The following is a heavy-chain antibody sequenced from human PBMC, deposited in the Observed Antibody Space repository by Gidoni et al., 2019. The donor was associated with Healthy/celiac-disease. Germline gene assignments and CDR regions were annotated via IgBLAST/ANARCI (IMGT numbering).Heavy chain of an antibody. Sequence: QVQLVESGGGVVQPGRSLRLSCAASGFTFSSYGMHWVRQAPGKGLEWVAVIWYDGSNKYYADSVKGRFTISRDNSKNTLYLQMNSLRAEDTAVYYCAREGLGNFDWFFDYWGQGTLVTVSS. CDR3: AREGLGNFDWFFDY. J-gene: IGHJ4*02. D-gene: IGHD3-9*01. CDR2: IWYDGSNK. V-gene: IGHV3-33*01. CDR1: GFTFSSYG.